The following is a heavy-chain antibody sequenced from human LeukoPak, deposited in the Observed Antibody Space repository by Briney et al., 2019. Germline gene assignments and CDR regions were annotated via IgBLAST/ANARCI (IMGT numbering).Heavy chain of an antibody. CDR2: IYYSGSA. CDR1: GGSISSYY. Sequence: PSETLSLTCTVSGGSISSYYWSWIRQPPGKGLEWIGYIYYSGSANYNPSLKSRVTISVDTSKNQFSLKLSSVTAADTAVYYCARRPRLGGLHYYYGMDVWGQGTTVTVSS. CDR3: ARRPRLGGLHYYYGMDV. J-gene: IGHJ6*02. D-gene: IGHD2-15*01. V-gene: IGHV4-59*12.